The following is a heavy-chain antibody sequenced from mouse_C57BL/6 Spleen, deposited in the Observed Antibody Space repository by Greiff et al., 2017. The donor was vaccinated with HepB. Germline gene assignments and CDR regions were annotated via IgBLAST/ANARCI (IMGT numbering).Heavy chain of an antibody. CDR1: GYAFSSSW. D-gene: IGHD2-4*01. CDR2: IYPGDGDT. Sequence: VQLVESGPELVKPGASVKISCKASGYAFSSSWMNWVKQRPGKGLEWIGRIYPGDGDTNYNGKFKGKATLTADKSSSTAYMQLSSLTSEDSAVYFCAREGDYDVWAMDYWGQGTSVTVSS. V-gene: IGHV1-82*01. J-gene: IGHJ4*01. CDR3: AREGDYDVWAMDY.